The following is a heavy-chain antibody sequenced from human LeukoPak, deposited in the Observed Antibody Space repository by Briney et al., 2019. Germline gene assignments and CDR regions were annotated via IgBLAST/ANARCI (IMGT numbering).Heavy chain of an antibody. CDR3: ARLRVSYGSGSYRGRVLYYFDY. Sequence: GESLKISCKGSGYSFTSYWIGWVPQMPGKGLEWMGIIYPGDSDNRYSPSLQAQVTISADKSISTAYLQWSSLKASDTAMYYCARLRVSYGSGSYRGRVLYYFDYWGQGTLVTVSS. V-gene: IGHV5-51*01. CDR1: GYSFTSYW. J-gene: IGHJ4*02. CDR2: IYPGDSDN. D-gene: IGHD3-10*01.